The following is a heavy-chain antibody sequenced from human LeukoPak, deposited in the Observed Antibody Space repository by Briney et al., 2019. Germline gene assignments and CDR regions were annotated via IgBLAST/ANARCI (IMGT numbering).Heavy chain of an antibody. J-gene: IGHJ4*02. CDR2: IHTSGST. CDR3: ARAWQWLPLDS. D-gene: IGHD6-19*01. CDR1: GGSISSYY. Sequence: PSETLSLTCTVSGGSISSYYWSWLRQPAGKGLEWIGRIHTSGSTNYNSSLKSRVIMSVDTSKNQFSLKVTSVTAADAAVYYCARAWQWLPLDSWGQGTLVTVSS. V-gene: IGHV4-4*07.